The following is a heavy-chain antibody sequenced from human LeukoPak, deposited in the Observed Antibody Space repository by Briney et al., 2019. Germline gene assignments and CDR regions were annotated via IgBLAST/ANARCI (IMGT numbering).Heavy chain of an antibody. CDR2: IWNDGSNE. D-gene: IGHD6-19*01. Sequence: PGGSLRLSCAASGFTFRDYGIHWVRQAPGKGLEWVAVIWNDGSNENYVDSVKGRFTISRDNSKNTLYLQMNSLRAEDTAVYYCARDHGVKQWPATPPPYWGQGTLVTVSS. J-gene: IGHJ4*02. CDR1: GFTFRDYG. V-gene: IGHV3-33*01. CDR3: ARDHGVKQWPATPPPY.